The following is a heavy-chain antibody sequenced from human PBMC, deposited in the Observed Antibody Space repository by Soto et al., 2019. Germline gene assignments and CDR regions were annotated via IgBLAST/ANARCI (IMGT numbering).Heavy chain of an antibody. CDR2: ISHDGSEQ. V-gene: IGHV3-30*18. J-gene: IGHJ6*02. Sequence: QVQLVESGGGMVQPGRSLRLSCRVSGITLNNSGIHWVRQAPGKGLEWMAVISHDGSEQYYADSMKGRLNISRDNSKNTVNLQMNSLRGEDTAIYYCVKDRVPGAYGHYYGMDVWGQGTTVTVSS. CDR1: GITLNNSG. CDR3: VKDRVPGAYGHYYGMDV. D-gene: IGHD5-12*01.